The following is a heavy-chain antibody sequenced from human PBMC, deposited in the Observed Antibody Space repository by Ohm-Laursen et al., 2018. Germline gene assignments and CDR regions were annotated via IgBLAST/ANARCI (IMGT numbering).Heavy chain of an antibody. CDR3: SRGDFGDYNWFDP. D-gene: IGHD4-17*01. J-gene: IGHJ5*02. CDR2: IHFSGST. V-gene: IGHV4-4*07. CDR1: GASINNYC. Sequence: VTLSLTCTVSGASINNYCSNWIRQPAGKGLVWIGRIHFSGSTRYNPSLQVRVTISLDTSNQQFSLKLTSVTAADTAVYYCSRGDFGDYNWFDPWGQGTRITVSS.